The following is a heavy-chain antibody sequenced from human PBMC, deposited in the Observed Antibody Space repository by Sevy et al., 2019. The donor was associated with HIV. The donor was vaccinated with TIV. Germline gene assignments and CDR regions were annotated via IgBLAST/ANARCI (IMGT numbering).Heavy chain of an antibody. CDR3: ARDEGYTWDNWFAP. Sequence: KQSQTLSLTCVISGDSVSRNNIAWNWIRQSPSRGLEWLGRTHFRSQWFYDYAVSVKGRITISADTTKNQFSLHLNSVTPEDTAVYYCARDEGYTWDNWFAPWGQGTLVTVSS. V-gene: IGHV6-1*01. CDR1: GDSVSRNNIA. D-gene: IGHD5-18*01. J-gene: IGHJ5*02. CDR2: THFRSQWFY.